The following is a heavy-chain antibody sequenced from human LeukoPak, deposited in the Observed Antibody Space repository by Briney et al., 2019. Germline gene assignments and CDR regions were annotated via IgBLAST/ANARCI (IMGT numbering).Heavy chain of an antibody. J-gene: IGHJ4*02. V-gene: IGHV3-74*01. D-gene: IGHD3-22*01. CDR2: INSDGSST. Sequence: GGSLRLSCAASGFTFSSYWMHGVRHAPGEGLVWVSRINSDGSSTSYADSVKGRFTISRDNAKNTLYLQMNSLRAEDTAVYYCARDTSSYDSSGYYYDDYWGQGTLVTVSS. CDR1: GFTFSSYW. CDR3: ARDTSSYDSSGYYYDDY.